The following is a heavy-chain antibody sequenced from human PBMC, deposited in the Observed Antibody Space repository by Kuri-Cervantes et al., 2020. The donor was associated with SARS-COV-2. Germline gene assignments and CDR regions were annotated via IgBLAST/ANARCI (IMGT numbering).Heavy chain of an antibody. CDR1: GYTFTNYD. CDR2: MNPNTGVT. Sequence: ASVKVSCKASGYTFTNYDINWVRQATGQGLEWMGWMNPNTGVTGYTQKFQDRITMTRDTSVSTVYMELSSLTFADTATYYCTRRSVTRDYWGQGTLVTVSS. CDR3: TRRSVTRDY. D-gene: IGHD2-21*02. V-gene: IGHV1-8*01. J-gene: IGHJ4*02.